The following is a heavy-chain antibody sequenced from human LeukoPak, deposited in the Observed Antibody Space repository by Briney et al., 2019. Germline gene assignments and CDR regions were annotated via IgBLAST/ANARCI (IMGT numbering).Heavy chain of an antibody. V-gene: IGHV1-2*02. CDR2: INPNSGAT. CDR3: ARAHLIAAAGYNWFDP. J-gene: IGHJ5*02. CDR1: GYTFTAFY. D-gene: IGHD6-13*01. Sequence: ASVKVSCKASGYTFTAFYMHWVRQAPGQGLEWMGSINPNSGATNYAQKFQGRVTMTRDTSISTAYMELSRLRSDDTAVYYCARAHLIAAAGYNWFDPWGQGTLVTVST.